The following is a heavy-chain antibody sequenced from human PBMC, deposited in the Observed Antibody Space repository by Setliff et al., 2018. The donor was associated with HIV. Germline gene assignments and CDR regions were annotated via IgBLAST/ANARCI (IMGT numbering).Heavy chain of an antibody. CDR1: GYSFNNYW. Sequence: PGESLKISCKGSGYSFNNYWIGWVRQMSGKGLEWMGIIYPGDSDTTYSPSFQGQVDISADKSINTAYLQWSSLKASDTAMYYCARFVHSSGWYSSSYYYYMDVWGKGTTVTVS. CDR3: ARFVHSSGWYSSSYYYYMDV. CDR2: IYPGDSDT. J-gene: IGHJ6*03. V-gene: IGHV5-51*01. D-gene: IGHD3-22*01.